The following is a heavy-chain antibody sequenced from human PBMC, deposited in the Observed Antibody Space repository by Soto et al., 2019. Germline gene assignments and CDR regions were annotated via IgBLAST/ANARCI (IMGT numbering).Heavy chain of an antibody. D-gene: IGHD3-10*01. V-gene: IGHV3-30-3*01. CDR2: ISYDGTNK. CDR1: GFTFSSYA. J-gene: IGHJ4*02. CDR3: ARDISLGSGSYFMVGPFDY. Sequence: GGSLRLSFAASGFTFSSYAMHWVRQAPGKGLEWVAVISYDGTNKYYADSVKGRFTISRDNSKNTLFLQMNSLRAEDTSVYYCARDISLGSGSYFMVGPFDYWGQGTLVTVSS.